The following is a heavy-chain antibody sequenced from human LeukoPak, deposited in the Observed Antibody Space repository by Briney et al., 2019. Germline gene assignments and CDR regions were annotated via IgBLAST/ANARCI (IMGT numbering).Heavy chain of an antibody. J-gene: IGHJ1*01. CDR2: INPSGGST. D-gene: IGHD2-15*01. CDR1: GYTFTSYY. V-gene: IGHV1-46*01. CDR3: ARGAPVVVPSDYGPGYFRL. Sequence: GASVKVSCKASGYTFTSYYMHWVRQAPGQGLEWMGIINPSGGSTSYAQKFQGRVTMTRDTSTSTVYMELSSLRSEDTAVYYCARGAPVVVPSDYGPGYFRLWGQGTLVTVSS.